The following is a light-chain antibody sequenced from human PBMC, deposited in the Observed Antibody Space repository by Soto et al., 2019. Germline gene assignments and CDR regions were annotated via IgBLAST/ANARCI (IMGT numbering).Light chain of an antibody. J-gene: IGLJ3*02. CDR3: CSYAGSYIWV. CDR1: SSDVGDYNY. CDR2: DVS. Sequence: SALTQPRSVSGSPGQSVTISCTGSSSDVGDYNYVSWYQQYPDKAPKLMIFDVSKRPSGVPDRFSGSKSGNTASLTISGLQAEDEADYYCCSYAGSYIWVFGGGTKLTVL. V-gene: IGLV2-11*01.